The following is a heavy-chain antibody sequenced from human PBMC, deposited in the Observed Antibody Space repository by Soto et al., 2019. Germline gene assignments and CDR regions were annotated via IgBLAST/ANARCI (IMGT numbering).Heavy chain of an antibody. CDR2: ITGNDDNR. D-gene: IGHD3-3*01. Sequence: PGGSLRLSCGASGFTFSSYAMNWVRQAPGKGLEWVSSITGNDDNRYYADSVKGRFTISRDNSKNTLYLQMNSLRAEDTAVYYCAKEYRYYDFFGLDVWGQGTTVTVSS. J-gene: IGHJ6*02. CDR3: AKEYRYYDFFGLDV. V-gene: IGHV3-23*01. CDR1: GFTFSSYA.